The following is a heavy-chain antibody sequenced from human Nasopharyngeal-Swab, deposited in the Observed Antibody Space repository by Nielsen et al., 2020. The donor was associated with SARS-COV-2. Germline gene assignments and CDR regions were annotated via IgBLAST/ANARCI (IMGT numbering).Heavy chain of an antibody. V-gene: IGHV3-74*01. CDR2: INEDGSIT. Sequence: GESLKISCAASGFTFRSYWMHWVRQVPGKGLLWVSRINEDGSITNYADSVEGRFTISRDNAKNTLFLHMNSLRAEDTAVYYCGRDLGGRFSTWGQGTLVTASS. J-gene: IGHJ5*02. CDR1: GFTFRSYW. CDR3: GRDLGGRFST. D-gene: IGHD3-16*01.